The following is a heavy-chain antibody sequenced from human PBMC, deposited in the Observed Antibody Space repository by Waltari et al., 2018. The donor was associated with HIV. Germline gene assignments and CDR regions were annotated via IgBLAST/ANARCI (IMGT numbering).Heavy chain of an antibody. V-gene: IGHV3-73*02. CDR2: SRSKANSYAT. CDR3: TRSWQQWPNV. D-gene: IGHD6-19*01. Sequence: EVQLVESGGGLVQPGGSLKLSCAASGFTFSGSAMHWVRQASGKGLEWVSRSRSKANSYATAYAASVKGRFTISRDDSKNTAYLQMNSLKTEDTAVYYCTRSWQQWPNVWGQGTLVTVSS. CDR1: GFTFSGSA. J-gene: IGHJ4*02.